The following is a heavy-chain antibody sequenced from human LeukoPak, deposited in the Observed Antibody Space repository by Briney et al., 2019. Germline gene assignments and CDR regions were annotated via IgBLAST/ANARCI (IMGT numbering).Heavy chain of an antibody. D-gene: IGHD1-14*01. CDR1: GFTLNRYW. CDR3: ARGGNLEN. CDR2: INDGGGER. V-gene: IGHV3-7*01. Sequence: QSGGSLRLSCAASGFTLNRYWMSWVRQAPGKGLEWVANINDGGGERHYVDSVKGRFTISRDNSKNSLYLQMNSLRAEDTAVYYCARGGNLENWGGGTLVTVSS. J-gene: IGHJ4*02.